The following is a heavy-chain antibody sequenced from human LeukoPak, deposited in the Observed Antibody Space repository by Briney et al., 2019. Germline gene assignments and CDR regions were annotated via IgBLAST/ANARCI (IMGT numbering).Heavy chain of an antibody. Sequence: LSLTCTVSGGSISSSSYYWGWIRQAPGKGLEWVSYISSSGSTIYYADSVKGRFTISRDNANNSLYLQMNSLRAEDTAVYYCARVRITMIVVGTKYYFDYWGQGTLVSVSS. CDR3: ARVRITMIVVGTKYYFDY. CDR1: GGSISSSSYY. CDR2: ISSSGSTI. J-gene: IGHJ4*02. V-gene: IGHV3-11*04. D-gene: IGHD3-22*01.